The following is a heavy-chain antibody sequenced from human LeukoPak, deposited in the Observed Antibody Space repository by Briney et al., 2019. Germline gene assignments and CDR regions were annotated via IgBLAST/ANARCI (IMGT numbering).Heavy chain of an antibody. CDR3: AIGASCGGDCYFSDY. CDR2: ISAYSGNT. Sequence: ASVKVSCKASGGTFSSYDITWVRQAPGQGLEWMGWISAYSGNTNYAQKLQGRLTMTTDTSTSTAYMELRSLRSDDTAVYYCAIGASCGGDCYFSDYWGQGTLVTVSS. CDR1: GGTFSSYD. D-gene: IGHD2-21*02. V-gene: IGHV1-18*01. J-gene: IGHJ4*02.